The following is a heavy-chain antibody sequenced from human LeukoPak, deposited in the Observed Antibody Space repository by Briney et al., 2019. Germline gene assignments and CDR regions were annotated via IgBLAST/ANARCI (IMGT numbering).Heavy chain of an antibody. V-gene: IGHV1-8*01. Sequence: ASVKVSCKASGYTFTSYDINWVRQATGQGLEWMGWMNPNSGNTGYAQKFRGRVTMTRNTSITTAYMEMSGLRSDDTAVYYCARGYAMDVWGQGTTVTVSS. CDR3: ARGYAMDV. CDR2: MNPNSGNT. J-gene: IGHJ6*02. CDR1: GYTFTSYD.